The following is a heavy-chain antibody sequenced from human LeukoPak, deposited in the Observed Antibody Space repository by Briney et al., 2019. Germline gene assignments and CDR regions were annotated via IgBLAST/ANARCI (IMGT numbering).Heavy chain of an antibody. CDR1: GFTFSCYR. D-gene: IGHD1-1*01. CDR2: IWYDGTNK. CDR3: ARGARSVPNFNWFDP. J-gene: IGHJ5*02. Sequence: PGGARIPPCAASGFTFSCYRKHWGRQAPGKGPGWGAVIWYDGTNKYYATSPKGRFSISRDNSKNTLYLQMNSLRAEDTAVYYCARGARSVPNFNWFDPWGQGTLVTVSS. V-gene: IGHV3-33*01.